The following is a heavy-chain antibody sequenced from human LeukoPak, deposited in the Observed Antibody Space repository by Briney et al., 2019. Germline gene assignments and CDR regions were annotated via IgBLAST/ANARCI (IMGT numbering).Heavy chain of an antibody. CDR1: GFTFSGYY. J-gene: IGHJ4*02. D-gene: IGHD6-19*01. V-gene: IGHV3-11*05. CDR3: ARDRGAVAATWFDY. CDR2: IGSSSSSYT. Sequence: GGSLRLSCAASGFTFSGYYMSWIRQAPGKGLEWVSCIGSSSSSYTNYADSVKGRFTISRDNAKNSLNLQMDGLRAEDTAVYYCARDRGAVAATWFDYWGQGTLVTVSS.